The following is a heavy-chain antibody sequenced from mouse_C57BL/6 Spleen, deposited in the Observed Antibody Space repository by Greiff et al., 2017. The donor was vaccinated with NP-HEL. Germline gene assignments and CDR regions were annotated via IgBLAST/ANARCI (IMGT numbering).Heavy chain of an antibody. CDR3: ARGGEITTVVATNAMDY. J-gene: IGHJ4*01. D-gene: IGHD1-1*01. Sequence: VKLMESGAELVKPGASVKISCKASGYAFSSYWMNWVKQRPGKGLEWIGQIYPGDGDTNYNGKFKGKATLTADKSSSTAYMQLSSLTSEDSAVYFCARGGEITTVVATNAMDYWGQGTSVTVSS. CDR2: IYPGDGDT. V-gene: IGHV1-80*01. CDR1: GYAFSSYW.